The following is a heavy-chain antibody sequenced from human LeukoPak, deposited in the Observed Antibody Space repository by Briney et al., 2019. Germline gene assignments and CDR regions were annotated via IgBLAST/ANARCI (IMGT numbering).Heavy chain of an antibody. J-gene: IGHJ4*02. CDR3: ARDQGEYGDYVTFWDY. D-gene: IGHD4-17*01. V-gene: IGHV1-3*01. CDR2: INAGNGNT. CDR1: GYTFTSYA. Sequence: GASVKVSCKASGYTFTSYAMHWVRLAPGQRLEWMGWINAGNGNTKYSQRFQGRVTITRDTSASTAYMELSSLRSEDTAVYYCARDQGEYGDYVTFWDYWGQGTLVTVSS.